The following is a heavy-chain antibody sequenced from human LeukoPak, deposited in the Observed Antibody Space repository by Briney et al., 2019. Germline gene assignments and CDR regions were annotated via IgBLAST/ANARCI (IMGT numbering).Heavy chain of an antibody. CDR3: ARAESMALYFLY. J-gene: IGHJ1*01. Sequence: ASVKVSCKASGYTFTDFGFIWVRQAPGQGLEWMGWVSTYNGDTDYAKKFQDRVTMTTESSTQTTFMELRNLRSDDTAVYYCARAESMALYFLYWGQGPLVSVSS. V-gene: IGHV1-18*01. CDR2: VSTYNGDT. D-gene: IGHD1-14*01. CDR1: GYTFTDFG.